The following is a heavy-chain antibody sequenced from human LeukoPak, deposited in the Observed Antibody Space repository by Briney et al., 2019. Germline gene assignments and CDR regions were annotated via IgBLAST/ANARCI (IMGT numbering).Heavy chain of an antibody. CDR1: GGSISSGGYS. V-gene: IGHV4-31*11. J-gene: IGHJ4*02. Sequence: SQTLSLTCAVSGGSISSGGYSWSWIRQHPGKGLEWIGYIYYSGSTYYNPSLKSRVTISVDTSKNQFSLKLSSVTAADTAVYYCASSYYYDSSGKQTIDYWGQGTLVTVSS. D-gene: IGHD3-22*01. CDR2: IYYSGST. CDR3: ASSYYYDSSGKQTIDY.